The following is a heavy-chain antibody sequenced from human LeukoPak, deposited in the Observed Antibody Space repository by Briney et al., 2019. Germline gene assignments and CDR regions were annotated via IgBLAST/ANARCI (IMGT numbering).Heavy chain of an antibody. CDR2: ISYDGSNK. D-gene: IGHD3-9*01. CDR3: AKEGLRYFDWLSISGGFDY. CDR1: GFTFSSYG. Sequence: GGSLRLSCAASGFTFSSYGMHWVRQAPGKGLEWVAVISYDGSNKYYVDSVKGRFTISRDNSKNTLYLQMNSLRAEDTAVYYCAKEGLRYFDWLSISGGFDYWGQGTLVTVSS. J-gene: IGHJ4*02. V-gene: IGHV3-30*18.